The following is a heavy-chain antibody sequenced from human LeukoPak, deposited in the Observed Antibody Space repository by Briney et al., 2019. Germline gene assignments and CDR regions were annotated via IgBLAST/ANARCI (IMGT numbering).Heavy chain of an antibody. CDR3: ASYSSGWYDHYFDY. Sequence: GRSLRLSCAASGFTFSSYGMHWVRQAPGKGLEWVAVISYDGSNKYYADSVKGRFTISSDNSRNTLYLQMNSLRAEDTAVYYCASYSSGWYDHYFDYWGQGTLVTVSS. J-gene: IGHJ4*02. CDR1: GFTFSSYG. CDR2: ISYDGSNK. D-gene: IGHD6-19*01. V-gene: IGHV3-30*03.